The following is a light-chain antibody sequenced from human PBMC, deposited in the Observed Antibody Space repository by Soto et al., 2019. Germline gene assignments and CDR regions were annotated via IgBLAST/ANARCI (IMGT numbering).Light chain of an antibody. CDR1: SSDVGAYNY. J-gene: IGLJ3*02. V-gene: IGLV2-14*03. CDR3: SSHTSSSTEV. CDR2: DVN. Sequence: QSALTQPASVSGSPGQSITISCTGTSSDVGAYNYVSWYQHHPGKAPKLMIYDVNNRPSGVSNRFSGSKSGNTASLTISGLQAEDEADYYCSSHTSSSTEVFGGGTKLTVL.